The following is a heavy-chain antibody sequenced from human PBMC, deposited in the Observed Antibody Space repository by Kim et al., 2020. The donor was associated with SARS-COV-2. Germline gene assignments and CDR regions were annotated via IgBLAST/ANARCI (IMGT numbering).Heavy chain of an antibody. V-gene: IGHV4-34*01. J-gene: IGHJ4*02. CDR2: INHRGST. CDR1: GGSFSDYS. CDR3: ARARGGISMLVVVITAAEYYFDY. D-gene: IGHD3-22*01. Sequence: SETLSLTCAVYGGSFSDYSWSWIRQPPGKGLEWVGEINHRGSTNYNPSLKSRVPISVDTSTNQFSLKLSSVTAADTAVYSCARARGGISMLVVVITAAEYYFDYWGRGTRVTVTS.